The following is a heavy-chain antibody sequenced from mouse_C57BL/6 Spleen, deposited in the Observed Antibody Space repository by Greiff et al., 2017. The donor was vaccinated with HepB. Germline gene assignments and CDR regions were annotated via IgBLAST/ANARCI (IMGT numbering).Heavy chain of an antibody. D-gene: IGHD1-1*01. J-gene: IGHJ2*01. CDR3: APIYYYGSSFRSYFDY. CDR1: GFNIKDYY. V-gene: IGHV14-2*01. Sequence: VQLKQSGAELVKPGASVKLSCTASGFNIKDYYMHWVKQRTEQGLEWIGRIDPEDGETKYAPKFQGKATITADTSSNTAYLQLSSLTSEDTAVYYCAPIYYYGSSFRSYFDYWGQGTTLTVSS. CDR2: IDPEDGET.